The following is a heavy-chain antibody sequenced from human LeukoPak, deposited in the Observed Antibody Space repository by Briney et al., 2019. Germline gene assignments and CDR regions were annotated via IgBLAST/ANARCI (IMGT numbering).Heavy chain of an antibody. Sequence: ASETLSLTCTVSGYSISSGYYWGWIRQPPGKGLEWIGSIYHSGSTYYNPSLKSRVTISVDTSKNHFFLKLSSVTAADTAVYYCARIKSNYYDSSGYYPPGDTDYYYYYMDVWGKGTTVTVSS. CDR2: IYHSGST. CDR3: ARIKSNYYDSSGYYPPGDTDYYYYYMDV. V-gene: IGHV4-38-2*02. J-gene: IGHJ6*03. CDR1: GYSISSGYY. D-gene: IGHD3-22*01.